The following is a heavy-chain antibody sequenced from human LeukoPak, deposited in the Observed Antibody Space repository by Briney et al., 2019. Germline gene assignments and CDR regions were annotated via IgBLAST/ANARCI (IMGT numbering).Heavy chain of an antibody. CDR3: ARHRYYDSSGHHGAFDI. CDR2: IYYSGST. V-gene: IGHV4-59*08. D-gene: IGHD3-22*01. Sequence: SETLSLTCTVSGGSISSYYWSWIRQPPGKGLEWIGYIYYSGSTNYNPSLKSRVTISVDTSKNQFSLKLSSVTAADTAVYYCARHRYYDSSGHHGAFDIWGQGTMVTVSS. J-gene: IGHJ3*02. CDR1: GGSISSYY.